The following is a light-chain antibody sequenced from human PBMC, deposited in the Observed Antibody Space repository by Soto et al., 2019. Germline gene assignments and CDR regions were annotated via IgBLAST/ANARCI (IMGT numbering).Light chain of an antibody. Sequence: VLTQSPGTLSLSPGERATLSCRASQSVDTRFFAWYQQKPGQAPRLLIYGGSSRATGTPDRFSISGSGRDFTLTISRLEPEDVAVYYCQQSVKSPWTFGQGTKV. CDR2: GGS. J-gene: IGKJ1*01. CDR3: QQSVKSPWT. CDR1: QSVDTRF. V-gene: IGKV3-20*01.